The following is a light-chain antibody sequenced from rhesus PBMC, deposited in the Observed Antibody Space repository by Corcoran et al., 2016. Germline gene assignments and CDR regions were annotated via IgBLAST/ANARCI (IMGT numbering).Light chain of an antibody. V-gene: IGKV1-21*01. CDR3: QQYNSAPWT. Sequence: DIQMTQSPSSLSASVGDRVTITCRASQGISSWLAWYQQKPGKAPKLLIYKASSLQSGVPARFSGLGSGTGFTLSISILQPEDFATCYCQQYNSAPWTFGQGTKVEIK. CDR2: KAS. J-gene: IGKJ1*01. CDR1: QGISSW.